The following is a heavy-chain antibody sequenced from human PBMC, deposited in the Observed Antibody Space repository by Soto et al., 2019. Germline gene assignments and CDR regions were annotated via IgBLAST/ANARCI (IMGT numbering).Heavy chain of an antibody. V-gene: IGHV2-5*02. Sequence: QITLKESGPSLVKPTQTLTLTCTFSGFSLSTGGVGVGWIRQPPGKALEWLALIFWDDDKRYSQSLKSRLTVTKDTSKNQVVLTMTNMDPVDTATYYCAHSRCGGDCLQSYSSHYYYGMDVWGQETTVTVSS. CDR1: GFSLSTGGVG. D-gene: IGHD2-21*02. J-gene: IGHJ6*02. CDR2: IFWDDDK. CDR3: AHSRCGGDCLQSYSSHYYYGMDV.